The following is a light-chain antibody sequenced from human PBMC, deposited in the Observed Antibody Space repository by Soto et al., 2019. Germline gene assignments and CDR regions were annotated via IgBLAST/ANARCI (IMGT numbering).Light chain of an antibody. V-gene: IGKV3-20*01. CDR1: QSISSSY. Sequence: EIVLTQSPGTLSLSPGEGGTLSCRASQSISSSYLAWYQQKPGQSPRLLIYAASSRSTGIPDRCSGSGYGTDFPLTISRLEPEDFAVYYCQLYGGAHMFSFGQGTKREIK. J-gene: IGKJ2*01. CDR3: QLYGGAHMFS. CDR2: AAS.